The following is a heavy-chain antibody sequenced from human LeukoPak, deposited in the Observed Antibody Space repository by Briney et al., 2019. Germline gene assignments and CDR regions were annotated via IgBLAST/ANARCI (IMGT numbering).Heavy chain of an antibody. V-gene: IGHV4-34*01. CDR2: INHSGST. CDR1: GGSFSGYY. CDR3: ASLRRGELYSLGY. Sequence: PSETLSLTCAVYGGSFSGYYWSWIRQPPGKGLEWIGEINHSGSTNYNPSLKSRVTISVDTSKNQFPLKLSSVTAADTAVYYCASLRRGELYSLGYWGQGTLVTVSS. D-gene: IGHD3-16*01. J-gene: IGHJ4*02.